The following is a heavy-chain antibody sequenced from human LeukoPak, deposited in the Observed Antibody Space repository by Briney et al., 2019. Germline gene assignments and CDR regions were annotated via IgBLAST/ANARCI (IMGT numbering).Heavy chain of an antibody. CDR3: ARDSRWFGVTNWFDP. CDR1: GGSISSYY. D-gene: IGHD3-10*01. V-gene: IGHV4-4*07. J-gene: IGHJ5*02. CDR2: IYTSGST. Sequence: SETLSLTCTVSGGSISSYYWSWIRQPAGKGLEWIGRIYTSGSTNYNPSLKSRVTMSVDTSKNQFSLKLSSVTAADTAVYYCARDSRWFGVTNWFDPWGQGTLVAVSS.